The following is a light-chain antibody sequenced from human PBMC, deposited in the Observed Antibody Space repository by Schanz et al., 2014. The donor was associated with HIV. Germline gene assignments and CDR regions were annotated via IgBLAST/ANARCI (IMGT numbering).Light chain of an antibody. CDR1: QYISSW. V-gene: IGKV1-5*03. CDR2: RAS. J-gene: IGKJ2*01. Sequence: DIQMTQSPSTLSASIGDGVTISCRASQYISSWLAWYQQKPGQAPSLLIYRASSLEGGVPSRFSGGGSGTEFTLTISSLQPDDFATYYCQQFTSYPYTFGQGTKL. CDR3: QQFTSYPYT.